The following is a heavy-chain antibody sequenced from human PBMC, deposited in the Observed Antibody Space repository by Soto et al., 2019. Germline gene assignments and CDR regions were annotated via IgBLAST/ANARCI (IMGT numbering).Heavy chain of an antibody. CDR2: ISAYNGNT. CDR1: GYTFTSYG. V-gene: IGHV1-18*04. Sequence: ASVKVSCKASGYTFTSYGISWVRQAPGQGLEWMGWISAYNGNTNYAQKLQGRVTMTTDTSTSTAYMELRSLRSDDAAVYYCATDIAVAGREDYWGQGTLVTVSS. CDR3: ATDIAVAGREDY. J-gene: IGHJ4*02. D-gene: IGHD6-19*01.